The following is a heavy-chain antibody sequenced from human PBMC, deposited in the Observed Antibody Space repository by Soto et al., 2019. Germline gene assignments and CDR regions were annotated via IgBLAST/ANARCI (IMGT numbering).Heavy chain of an antibody. CDR2: ISGSGGST. Sequence: HPGGSLRLSCAAFGFTFSSYAMSWVRQAPGKGLEWVSAISGSGGSTYYADSVKGRFTITRDNSKNTLYLQMNSLRAEDTAVYYCAKDGFSGYDYYYMDVWGKGTTVTVSS. D-gene: IGHD1-26*01. J-gene: IGHJ6*03. CDR3: AKDGFSGYDYYYMDV. CDR1: GFTFSSYA. V-gene: IGHV3-23*01.